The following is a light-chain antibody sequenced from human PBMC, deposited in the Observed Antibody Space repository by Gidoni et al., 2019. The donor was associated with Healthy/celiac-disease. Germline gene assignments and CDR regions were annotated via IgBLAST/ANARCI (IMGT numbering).Light chain of an antibody. V-gene: IGLV3-19*01. Sequence: SSELTQDPAVSVALGQTVRITCQGDSLRSSYASWYQQKPGQAPVLVISCKNNRPSGIPDRFSGSSSGNTASLTITGAQAEDEADYYCNSRDSSGNHVVFGGGTKLTVL. CDR1: SLRSSY. CDR2: CKN. J-gene: IGLJ2*01. CDR3: NSRDSSGNHVV.